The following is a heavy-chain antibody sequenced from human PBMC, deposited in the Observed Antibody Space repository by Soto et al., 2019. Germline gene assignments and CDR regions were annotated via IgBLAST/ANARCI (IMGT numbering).Heavy chain of an antibody. CDR3: SRARGGYLDY. V-gene: IGHV4-59*01. CDR1: GGSISSYY. J-gene: IGHJ4*02. Sequence: SETLSLTWTVSGGSISSYYWSWIRQPPGKGLEWIGYIYYSGSTNYNPSLKSRVTISVDTSKKQFSLKLSSVTAAPPAVYYCSRARGGYLDYWGQGSLVTVSS. CDR2: IYYSGST. D-gene: IGHD2-15*01.